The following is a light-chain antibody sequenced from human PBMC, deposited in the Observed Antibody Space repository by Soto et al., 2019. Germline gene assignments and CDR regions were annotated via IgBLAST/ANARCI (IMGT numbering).Light chain of an antibody. Sequence: EMVLTQSPATLSLSPGERATLSCTASQSVTSSCLAWYQRKPGQAPRLLIHTTSTRATDIPDRFSGSGSGTDFTLTSSRLQPEDFAVYYCQQGGGSPLFSFGRGTRVYI. CDR2: TTS. V-gene: IGKV3-20*01. J-gene: IGKJ3*01. CDR1: QSVTSSC. CDR3: QQGGGSPLFS.